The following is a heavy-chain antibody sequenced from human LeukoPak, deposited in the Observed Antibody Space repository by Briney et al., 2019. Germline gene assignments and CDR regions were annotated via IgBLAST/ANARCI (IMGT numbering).Heavy chain of an antibody. D-gene: IGHD6-19*01. J-gene: IGHJ4*02. V-gene: IGHV4-39*07. Sequence: PSETLSLTCTVSGGSISSSSYYWGWIRQPPGKGLEWIGSIYYSGSTYYNPSLKSRVTISVDTSKNQFSLKLSSVTAADTAVYYCARSGIDSSGWYRNRLVYFDYWGQGTLVTVSS. CDR3: ARSGIDSSGWYRNRLVYFDY. CDR1: GGSISSSSYY. CDR2: IYYSGST.